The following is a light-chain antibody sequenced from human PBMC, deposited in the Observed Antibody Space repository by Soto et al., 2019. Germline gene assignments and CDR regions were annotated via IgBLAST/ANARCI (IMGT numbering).Light chain of an antibody. Sequence: EIVMTQSPATLSVSPGERATLSCRASQSVSSYLAWYQQKPGQAPRLVVYGASTRATGIPGRFSGSGSGTEFTLTISSLQSEDFAVYYCQQYNNVPPWTFGQGTKVEIK. CDR3: QQYNNVPPWT. J-gene: IGKJ1*01. V-gene: IGKV3-15*01. CDR1: QSVSSY. CDR2: GAS.